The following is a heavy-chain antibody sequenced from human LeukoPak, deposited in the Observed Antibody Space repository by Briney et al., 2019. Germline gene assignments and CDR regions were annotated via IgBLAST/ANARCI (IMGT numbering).Heavy chain of an antibody. Sequence: PGGSLRLSCAASGFTFSSYSMNWVRQAPGKGLEWVSYISSSSSTIYYADSVKGRFTISRDNAKNSLYLQMNSLRAEDTAVYYCARFKGSGSYLLDYWGQGTLVTVSS. CDR3: ARFKGSGSYLLDY. CDR1: GFTFSSYS. V-gene: IGHV3-48*01. J-gene: IGHJ4*02. D-gene: IGHD1-26*01. CDR2: ISSSSSTI.